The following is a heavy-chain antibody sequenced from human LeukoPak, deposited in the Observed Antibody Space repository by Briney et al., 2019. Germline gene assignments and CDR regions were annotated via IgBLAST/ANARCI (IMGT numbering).Heavy chain of an antibody. D-gene: IGHD2-15*01. CDR3: AREGEDSLYMDV. CDR2: IKQDGSEK. Sequence: GGSLRLSCAASGFTFSTYAMSWVRQAPGKGLEWVANIKQDGSEKYYVDSVKGRFTISRDNAKNSLYLQMNSLRAEDTAVYYCAREGEDSLYMDVWGKGTTVTISS. V-gene: IGHV3-7*01. J-gene: IGHJ6*03. CDR1: GFTFSTYA.